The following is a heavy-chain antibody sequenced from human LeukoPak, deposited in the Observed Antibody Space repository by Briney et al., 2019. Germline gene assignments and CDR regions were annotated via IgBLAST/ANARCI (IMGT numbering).Heavy chain of an antibody. D-gene: IGHD3-10*01. CDR1: GFTFDDYG. CDR3: ARGGSGSYYAY. CDR2: IYSGGST. V-gene: IGHV3-66*01. J-gene: IGHJ4*02. Sequence: PGGSLRLSCAASGFTFDDYGMSRVRQAPGKGLEWVSVIYSGGSTYYADSVKGRFTISRDNSKNTLYLQMNSLRAEDTAVYYCARGGSGSYYAYWGQGTLVTVSS.